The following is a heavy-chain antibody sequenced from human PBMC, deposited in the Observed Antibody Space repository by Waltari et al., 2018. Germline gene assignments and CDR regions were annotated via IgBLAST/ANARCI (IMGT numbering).Heavy chain of an antibody. CDR2: IYHSGST. Sequence: SSGGYYWSWIRQHPGKGLEWIGYIYHSGSTYYNPSLKSRVTISVDTSKNQFSLKLSSVTAADTAVYYCARSIAGSGNYGSWNFDLWGRGTLVTVSS. D-gene: IGHD3-10*01. V-gene: IGHV4-30-2*04. CDR1: SSGGYY. J-gene: IGHJ2*01. CDR3: ARSIAGSGNYGSWNFDL.